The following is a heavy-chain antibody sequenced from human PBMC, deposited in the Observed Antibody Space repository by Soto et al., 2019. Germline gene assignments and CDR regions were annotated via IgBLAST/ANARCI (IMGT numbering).Heavy chain of an antibody. Sequence: GGSLRLSCAASGFTFSSYGMHWVRQAPGKGLEWVAVIWYDGSNKYYADSVKGRFTISRDNSKNTLYLQMNSLRAEDTAVYYCARDQRITMVRGVIITGYYYYGMDVWGQGTTVTV. D-gene: IGHD3-10*01. CDR3: ARDQRITMVRGVIITGYYYYGMDV. J-gene: IGHJ6*02. CDR2: IWYDGSNK. CDR1: GFTFSSYG. V-gene: IGHV3-33*01.